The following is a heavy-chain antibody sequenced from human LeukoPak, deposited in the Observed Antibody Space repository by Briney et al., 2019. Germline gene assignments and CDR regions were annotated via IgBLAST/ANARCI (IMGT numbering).Heavy chain of an antibody. Sequence: ASVKVSCKASGYTFTGYGISWVRQASGQGLEWMGWITTYNGNTNFAQKVQGRVTMTTDTSTSTAYMELRSLRSDDTAVHYCARCILATCRYLPSFDFWGQGTLVTVSS. V-gene: IGHV1-18*01. D-gene: IGHD3-3*02. CDR1: GYTFTGYG. J-gene: IGHJ4*02. CDR2: ITTYNGNT. CDR3: ARCILATCRYLPSFDF.